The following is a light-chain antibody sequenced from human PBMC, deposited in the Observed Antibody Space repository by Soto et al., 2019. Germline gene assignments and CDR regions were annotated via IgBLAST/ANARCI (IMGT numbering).Light chain of an antibody. J-gene: IGLJ2*01. CDR3: PSYTTSRSLVV. V-gene: IGLV2-14*01. Sequence: QSALTQPVSVSGSPGQSITISCTGTSSDIDVYNYVSWYQQHPGKAPKLMIFEVSDRPSGVSNRFSGSKSGNTASLTISGLQAEDEADYYCPSYTTSRSLVVFGGGTKLTVL. CDR1: SSDIDVYNY. CDR2: EVS.